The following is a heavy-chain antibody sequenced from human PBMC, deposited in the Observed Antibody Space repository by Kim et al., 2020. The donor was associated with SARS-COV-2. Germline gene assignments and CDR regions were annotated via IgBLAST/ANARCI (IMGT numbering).Heavy chain of an antibody. V-gene: IGHV4-34*01. CDR1: GGSFSGYY. D-gene: IGHD2-15*01. CDR3: ASRGRRSGCSGGSCYHDY. CDR2: INHSGST. Sequence: SETLSLTCAVYGGSFSGYYWSWIRQPPGKGLEWIGEINHSGSTNYNPSLKSRVTISVDTSKNQFSLKLSSVTAADTAVYYCASRGRRSGCSGGSCYHDYWGQGTLVTVSS. J-gene: IGHJ4*02.